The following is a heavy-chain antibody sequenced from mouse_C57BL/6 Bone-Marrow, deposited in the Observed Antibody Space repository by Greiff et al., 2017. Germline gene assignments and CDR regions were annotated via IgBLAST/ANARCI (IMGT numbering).Heavy chain of an antibody. CDR3: ARDYGSPFAY. CDR1: GYTFTSYW. Sequence: QVQLQQSGAELVMPGASVKLSCKASGYTFTSYWMHWVKQRPGQGLEWIGEIDPSDSYTNYNQKFKGKSTLTVDKSSSTAYMQLSSLTSEDSAVYYCARDYGSPFAYWGQGTLVTVSA. J-gene: IGHJ3*01. D-gene: IGHD1-1*01. V-gene: IGHV1-69*01. CDR2: IDPSDSYT.